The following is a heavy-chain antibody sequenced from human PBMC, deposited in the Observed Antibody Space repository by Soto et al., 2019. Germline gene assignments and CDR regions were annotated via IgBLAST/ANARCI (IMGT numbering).Heavy chain of an antibody. Sequence: SETLSLTCTVSGGSISSYYWSWIRQPPGKGLEWIGYIYYSGSTNYNPSLKSRVTISVDTSKNQFSLKLSSVTAADTAVYYCARGSTIFGVVIEFGWFDPWGQGTLVTVSS. D-gene: IGHD3-3*01. CDR2: IYYSGST. CDR1: GGSISSYY. V-gene: IGHV4-59*01. J-gene: IGHJ5*02. CDR3: ARGSTIFGVVIEFGWFDP.